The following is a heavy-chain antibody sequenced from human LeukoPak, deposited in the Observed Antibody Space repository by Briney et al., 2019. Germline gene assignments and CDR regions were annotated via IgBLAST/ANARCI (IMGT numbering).Heavy chain of an antibody. J-gene: IGHJ4*02. CDR1: GFTFDDYA. V-gene: IGHV3-21*01. Sequence: GGSLRLSCAASGFTFDDYAMHWVRQAPGKGLEWVSSISSSSSYIDYADSVKGRFTISGDNAKNSLYLQMNSLRAEDTAVYYCARSPSGRYSLIGFLDFWGQGTLVTVSS. D-gene: IGHD1-26*01. CDR3: ARSPSGRYSLIGFLDF. CDR2: ISSSSSYI.